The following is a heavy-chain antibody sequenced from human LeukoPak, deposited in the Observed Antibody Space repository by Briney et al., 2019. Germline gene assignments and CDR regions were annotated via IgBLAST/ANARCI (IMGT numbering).Heavy chain of an antibody. CDR1: GFTFSTYP. J-gene: IGHJ3*02. D-gene: IGHD3-10*01. CDR3: AKDRVYASGSRDAFDI. CDR2: ISDSGGST. V-gene: IGHV3-23*01. Sequence: GGPLRLSCAASGFTFSTYPMSWVRQAPGKGLEWVSGISDSGGSTYYADSVKGRFTISRDNSKNTLSLQMNSLRAEDTAVYYCAKDRVYASGSRDAFDIWGQGTMVTVSS.